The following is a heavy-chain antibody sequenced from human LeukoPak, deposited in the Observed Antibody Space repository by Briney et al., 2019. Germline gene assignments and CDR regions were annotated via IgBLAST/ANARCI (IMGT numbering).Heavy chain of an antibody. CDR1: GFTFSSYA. D-gene: IGHD3-3*01. J-gene: IGHJ5*02. CDR2: VTGSGGTT. Sequence: GGSLRLSCAASGFTFSSYAMSWVRQAPGKGLEWVSSVTGSGGTTYYADSVKGRFTISRDNSKNTLYVQMNSLRAEDTAVYYCAKGPYYDFWSGSNWFDPWGQGTLVTVSS. CDR3: AKGPYYDFWSGSNWFDP. V-gene: IGHV3-23*01.